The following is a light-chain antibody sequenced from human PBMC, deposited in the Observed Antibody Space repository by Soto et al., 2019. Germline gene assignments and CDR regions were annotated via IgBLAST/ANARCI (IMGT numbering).Light chain of an antibody. Sequence: EIVLTQSPGTLSLSPGERATLSCRASQSVSSSYLAWYQQKPGQAPRLLIYGAFSRATGIPARFSGSGSGTDFTLTISSLEPEDFAVYFCQQRSSWPLTFGGGTMVEIK. J-gene: IGKJ4*01. V-gene: IGKV3D-20*02. CDR1: QSVSSSY. CDR2: GAF. CDR3: QQRSSWPLT.